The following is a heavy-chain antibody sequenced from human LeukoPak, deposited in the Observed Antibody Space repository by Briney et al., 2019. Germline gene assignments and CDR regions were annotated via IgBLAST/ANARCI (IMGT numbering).Heavy chain of an antibody. CDR3: ATSGYPYNAFDI. Sequence: GASVRVSCKASGYTFTGYYMHWVRQAPGQGLEWMGWIKADSGDTNYAQRFQGRVTMTRDTSISTVYMDLSRLSSDDTAVYHCATSGYPYNAFDIWGQGTMVTVSS. V-gene: IGHV1-2*02. CDR2: IKADSGDT. CDR1: GYTFTGYY. J-gene: IGHJ3*02. D-gene: IGHD3-22*01.